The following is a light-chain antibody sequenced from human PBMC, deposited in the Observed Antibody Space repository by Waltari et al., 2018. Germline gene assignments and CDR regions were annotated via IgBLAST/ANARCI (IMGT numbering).Light chain of an antibody. V-gene: IGKV3-20*01. CDR1: EGVCRA. CDR2: GAS. Sequence: IALTQSPGTLSLSVGERATVSCRASEGVCRALAWYQQKPGQAPRLLIYGASTRATGLPDRFSGSGSGTDVSLTISRLEPDDFAVYYCQHYLRLPVTFGQGTTVEI. J-gene: IGKJ1*01. CDR3: QHYLRLPVT.